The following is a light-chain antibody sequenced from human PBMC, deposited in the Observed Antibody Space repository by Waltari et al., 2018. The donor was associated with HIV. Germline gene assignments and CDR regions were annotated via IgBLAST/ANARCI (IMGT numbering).Light chain of an antibody. Sequence: DIQMTQSPSTLSASVGDRVTVSCRANQTITKFLNWDQHKPGEAPNLLISSASNLHGGVPSRFVASGSGTDFALTITSLQPEDFVVSYCQQTHRAPWTFGQGTKIDIK. V-gene: IGKV1-39*01. CDR2: SAS. J-gene: IGKJ1*01. CDR3: QQTHRAPWT. CDR1: QTITKF.